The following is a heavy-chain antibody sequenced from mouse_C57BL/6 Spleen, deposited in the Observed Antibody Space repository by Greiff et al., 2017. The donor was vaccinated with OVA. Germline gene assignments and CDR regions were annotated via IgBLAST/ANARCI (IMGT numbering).Heavy chain of an antibody. V-gene: IGHV3-6*01. Sequence: EVQLVESGPGLVKPSQSLSLTCSVTGYSITSGYYWNWIRQFPGNKLEWMGYISYDGSNNYNPTLKNRISITRDTSKNQFFLKLNSVTTEDTATYYCARNYYSNAFAYWGQGTLVTVSA. D-gene: IGHD2-5*01. CDR3: ARNYYSNAFAY. CDR1: GYSITSGYY. J-gene: IGHJ3*01. CDR2: ISYDGSN.